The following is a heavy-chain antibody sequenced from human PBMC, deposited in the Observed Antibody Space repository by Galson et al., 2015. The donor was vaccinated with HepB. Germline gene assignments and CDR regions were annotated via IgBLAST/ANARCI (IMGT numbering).Heavy chain of an antibody. D-gene: IGHD2-2*01. CDR2: MSSSTNYI. V-gene: IGHV3-21*01. CDR3: ATNTPAAVMRASGMDV. J-gene: IGHJ6*02. CDR1: GSILSSYS. Sequence: SLRLSCAASGSILSSYSMNWVRQAPGKGLEWVWSMSSSTNYIYYADSVKGRFTVSIDNAKNSLFLQMNSLRAEDTAVYYCATNTPAAVMRASGMDVWGQGTAVTVSS.